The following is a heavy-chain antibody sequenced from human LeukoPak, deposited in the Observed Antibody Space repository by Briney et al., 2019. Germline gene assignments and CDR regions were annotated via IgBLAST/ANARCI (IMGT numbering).Heavy chain of an antibody. CDR3: AKGGNYDFWSGPNYYYYMDV. V-gene: IGHV3-23*01. Sequence: GGSLRLSCAASGFTFSSYAMSWVRQAPGKGLEWVSAISGSGGSTYYADSVKGRFTISRDNSKNTLYLQMNSLRAEDTAVYYCAKGGNYDFWSGPNYYYYMDVWGKGTTVTVSS. CDR2: ISGSGGST. CDR1: GFTFSSYA. D-gene: IGHD3-3*01. J-gene: IGHJ6*03.